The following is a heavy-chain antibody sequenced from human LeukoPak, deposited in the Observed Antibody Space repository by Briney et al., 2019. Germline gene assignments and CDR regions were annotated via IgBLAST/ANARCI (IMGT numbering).Heavy chain of an antibody. Sequence: PGGSLRLSCTASGLSLNNYAMSWVRQVPGKGLEWVSASSSSDDGKWYAESVRGRFTISRDTSKNTVYLQMNSLRAEDTAVYYCARDLDIFGYSYGNFDYWGQGTLVTVSS. V-gene: IGHV3-23*01. D-gene: IGHD5-18*01. J-gene: IGHJ4*02. CDR2: SSSSDDGK. CDR1: GLSLNNYA. CDR3: ARDLDIFGYSYGNFDY.